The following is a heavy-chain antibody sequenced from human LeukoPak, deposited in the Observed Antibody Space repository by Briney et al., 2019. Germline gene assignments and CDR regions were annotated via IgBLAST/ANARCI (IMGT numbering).Heavy chain of an antibody. V-gene: IGHV3-7*01. CDR1: GFSFSSYW. CDR2: TKPDGSEK. D-gene: IGHD3/OR15-3a*01. Sequence: GGSLRLSCAASGFSFSSYWMNWVRQAPGAGLEWVASTKPDGSEKHYVDSVRGRFTISRDNAKTSLNLQMNSLRVEDTGIYYCASSRVPWGLDVWGQGTLVTVSS. CDR3: ASSRVPWGLDV. J-gene: IGHJ4*02.